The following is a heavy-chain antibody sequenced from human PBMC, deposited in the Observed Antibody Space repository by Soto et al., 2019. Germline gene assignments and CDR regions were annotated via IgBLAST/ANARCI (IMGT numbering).Heavy chain of an antibody. J-gene: IGHJ4*02. V-gene: IGHV3-30*18. CDR2: ISYDGSNK. D-gene: IGHD7-27*01. CDR1: GFTFSSYG. Sequence: PGGSLRLSCAASGFTFSSYGMHWVRQAPGKGLEWVAVISYDGSNKYYADSVKGRFTISRDNSKNTLYLQMNSLRAEDTAVYYCAKDSHPTANSYFDYWGQG. CDR3: AKDSHPTANSYFDY.